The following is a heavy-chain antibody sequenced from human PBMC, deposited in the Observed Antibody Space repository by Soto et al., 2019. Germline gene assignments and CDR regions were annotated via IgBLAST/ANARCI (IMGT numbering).Heavy chain of an antibody. Sequence: SETLSLTCTVSGGSISSGGYYWGWIRQHPGKGLEWIGYIYYSGSTYYNPSLKSRVTISVDTSKNQFSLKLSSVTAADTAVYYCASLPRITMVRGVLGMYYYYYYMDVWGKGTTVTVSS. CDR2: IYYSGST. CDR1: GGSISSGGYY. CDR3: ASLPRITMVRGVLGMYYYYYYMDV. J-gene: IGHJ6*03. V-gene: IGHV4-31*03. D-gene: IGHD3-10*01.